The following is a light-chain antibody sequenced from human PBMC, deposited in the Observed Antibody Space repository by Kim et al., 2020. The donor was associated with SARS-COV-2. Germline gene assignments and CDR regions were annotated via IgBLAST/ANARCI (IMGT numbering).Light chain of an antibody. Sequence: QSALTQPRSLSGSPGQSVTISCAGTSSDVGGYNYFSWYQQHPGKAPILMIYDDSKRPSGVPDRFSASKSGNAASLTIPGLQAEDEADYYCCSYAGSYTWVFGGGTQLTVL. CDR2: DDS. CDR1: SSDVGGYNY. J-gene: IGLJ3*02. V-gene: IGLV2-11*01. CDR3: CSYAGSYTWV.